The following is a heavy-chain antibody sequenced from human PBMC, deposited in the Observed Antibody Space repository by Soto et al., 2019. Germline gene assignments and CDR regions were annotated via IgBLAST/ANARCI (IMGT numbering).Heavy chain of an antibody. V-gene: IGHV1-69*13. CDR2: IIPIFGTA. CDR3: ASKFHVLRYFDWHHYFDY. CDR1: GGTFSSYA. Sequence: GASVKVSCKASGGTFSSYAISWVRQAPGQGLEWMGGIIPIFGTANYAQKFQGRVTITADESTSTAYMELSSLRSEDTAVYYCASKFHVLRYFDWHHYFDYWGQGTLVTVSS. D-gene: IGHD3-9*01. J-gene: IGHJ4*02.